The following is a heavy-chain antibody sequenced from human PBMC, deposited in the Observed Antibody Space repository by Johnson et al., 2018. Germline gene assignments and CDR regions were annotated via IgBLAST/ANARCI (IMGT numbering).Heavy chain of an antibody. CDR1: GFTFDDYA. D-gene: IGHD1-26*01. CDR3: ARERGSGSTNRYFHP. Sequence: VQLVQSGGGVVQSGRSLRLSCAASGFTFDDYAMHWVRQAPGKGLEWVSGISWNSVSIGYADSVKGRFTITRDNAKNSRYLQMNSLRAEDTAVYYWARERGSGSTNRYFHPWGQGTLVTVPS. CDR2: ISWNSVSI. V-gene: IGHV3-9*01. J-gene: IGHJ1*01.